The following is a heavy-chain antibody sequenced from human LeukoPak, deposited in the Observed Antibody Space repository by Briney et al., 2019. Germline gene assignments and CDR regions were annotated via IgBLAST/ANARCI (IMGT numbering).Heavy chain of an antibody. D-gene: IGHD3-3*01. J-gene: IGHJ5*02. V-gene: IGHV4-34*01. CDR1: GGSFSGYY. CDR2: INHSGST. Sequence: SETLSLTCAVYGGSFSGYYWSWIRQPPGKGLEWIGEINHSGSTNYNPSLKSRVTISVDTSKNQFSLKLSSVTAADTAVYYCARAPAIFGVVRNWFDPWGQGTLVTVSS. CDR3: ARAPAIFGVVRNWFDP.